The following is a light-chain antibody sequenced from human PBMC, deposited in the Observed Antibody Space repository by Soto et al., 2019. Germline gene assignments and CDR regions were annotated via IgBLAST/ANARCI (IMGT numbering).Light chain of an antibody. V-gene: IGKV1-27*01. CDR2: GAS. CDR3: QKYYAALCT. CDR1: QGISNY. J-gene: IGKJ3*01. Sequence: DIQMTQSPSSLSASVGDRVTITCRASQGISNYLAWYQQKPGKVPQLLIYGASTLQSGVPSRFISSGSATDFTLTISTLQLGDVATYYCQKYYAALCTVGPGTRVHIK.